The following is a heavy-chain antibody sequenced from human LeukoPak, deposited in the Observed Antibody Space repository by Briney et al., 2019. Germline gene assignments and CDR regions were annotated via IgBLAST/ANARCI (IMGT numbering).Heavy chain of an antibody. CDR3: AAPAFYYDTRGYQPRFDH. V-gene: IGHV1-69*05. Sequence: SVKVSCRTSGGTFSNYAFSWVRQAPGQGPEWLGGFIPIYDTVKYARKFQVRVTLTTDESKNTVYMDPTSLSSEDTAVYYCAAPAFYYDTRGYQPRFDHWGQGTLITVSS. CDR1: GGTFSNYA. CDR2: FIPIYDTV. D-gene: IGHD3-22*01. J-gene: IGHJ4*02.